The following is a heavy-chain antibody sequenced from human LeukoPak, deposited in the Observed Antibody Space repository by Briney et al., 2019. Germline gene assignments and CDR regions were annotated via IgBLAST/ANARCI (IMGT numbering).Heavy chain of an antibody. J-gene: IGHJ5*02. V-gene: IGHV4-38-2*02. CDR3: ARASGIAAAGTWFDP. CDR1: GCSISSGYY. CDR2: IYHSGST. Sequence: PSETLSLICTVSGCSISSGYYWGWIRQPPGKGLEWIGSIYHSGSTYYNPSLKSRVTISVDTSKNQFSLKLSSVTAADTAVYYCARASGIAAAGTWFDPWGQGTLVTVSS. D-gene: IGHD6-13*01.